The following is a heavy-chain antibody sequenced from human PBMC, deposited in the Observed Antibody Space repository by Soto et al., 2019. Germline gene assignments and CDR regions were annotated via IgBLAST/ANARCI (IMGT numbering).Heavy chain of an antibody. CDR1: GFTFSSYS. CDR2: ISSSSSYI. CDR3: ARDSYYTSGNYFTYYTYAMDV. J-gene: IGHJ6*02. V-gene: IGHV3-21*04. D-gene: IGHD3-10*01. Sequence: GGSLRLSCAASGFTFSSYSMNWVRQAPGKGLEWVSSISSSSSYIYYADSVKGRFTISRDNAKNSLYLQMNSLKASDTAMYYCARDSYYTSGNYFTYYTYAMDVWGQGTTVTVSS.